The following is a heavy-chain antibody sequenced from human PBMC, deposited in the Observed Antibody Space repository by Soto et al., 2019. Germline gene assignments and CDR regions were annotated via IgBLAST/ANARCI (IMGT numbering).Heavy chain of an antibody. CDR3: ARESEDLTSNFDY. Sequence: GGSLRLSCAASQFSFSSYWMHWVRQVPGKGPAWVSRINHDGSKTEYADSVKGRFTISRDNAKNSLYLQMNSLRAEDTAVYYCARESEDLTSNFDYWGQGTLVTVSS. V-gene: IGHV3-74*01. CDR1: QFSFSSYW. CDR2: INHDGSKT. J-gene: IGHJ4*02.